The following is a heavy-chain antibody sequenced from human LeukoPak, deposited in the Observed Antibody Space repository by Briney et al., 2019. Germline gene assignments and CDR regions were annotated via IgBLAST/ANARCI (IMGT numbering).Heavy chain of an antibody. CDR3: ARVPALDYGDPQGPLDY. CDR1: GYTFTSYY. J-gene: IGHJ4*02. V-gene: IGHV1-46*01. CDR2: INPSGGST. D-gene: IGHD4-17*01. Sequence: SVKVSCKASGYTFTSYYMHWVRQAPGQGLEWIGIINPSGGSTSYAQKFQGRVTMTRDTSTSTVYMELSSLRSEDTAVYYRARVPALDYGDPQGPLDYWGQGTLVTVSS.